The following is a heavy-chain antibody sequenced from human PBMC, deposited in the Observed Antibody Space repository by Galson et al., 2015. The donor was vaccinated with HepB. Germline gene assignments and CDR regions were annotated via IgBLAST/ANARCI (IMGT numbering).Heavy chain of an antibody. CDR2: ISGSGDST. Sequence: SLRLSCAASGFTFSNYAMNWVRQAPGKGLEWASGISGSGDSTYYADSVKGRFTISRDNSKNTLYVQMNSLRAEDTAVYYCATARGRAYPAFDYWGQGTLVTVSS. V-gene: IGHV3-23*01. D-gene: IGHD3-16*01. CDR1: GFTFSNYA. J-gene: IGHJ4*02. CDR3: ATARGRAYPAFDY.